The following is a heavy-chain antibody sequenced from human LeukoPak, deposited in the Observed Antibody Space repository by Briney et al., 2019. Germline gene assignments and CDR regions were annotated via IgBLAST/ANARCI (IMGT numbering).Heavy chain of an antibody. V-gene: IGHV4-31*03. Sequence: SQTLSLTCTVSGASISSGTYYWSWIRQHPGKGLEWIGYIYNSGSIYYNPSLESRVTISEDRSKNQFSLKLSSVTAADTAGYYCAREVPINLYFDYWGQGTLVTVSS. CDR2: IYNSGSI. CDR1: GASISSGTYY. CDR3: AREVPINLYFDY. J-gene: IGHJ4*02. D-gene: IGHD1-1*01.